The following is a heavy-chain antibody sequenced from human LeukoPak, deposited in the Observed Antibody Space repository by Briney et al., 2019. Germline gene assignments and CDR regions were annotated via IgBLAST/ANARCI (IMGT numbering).Heavy chain of an antibody. J-gene: IGHJ4*02. V-gene: IGHV3-30-3*01. CDR2: ISYDGSNK. CDR1: GFTFSSYA. CDR3: ARTSLRFLEWLSLPYYFDY. Sequence: GGSLRLSCAASGFTFSSYAMHWVRQAPGKGLEWVAVISYDGSNKYYADSVKGRFTISRDNSKNTLYLQMNSLRAEDTAVYYCARTSLRFLEWLSLPYYFDYWGQRTLVTVSS. D-gene: IGHD3-3*01.